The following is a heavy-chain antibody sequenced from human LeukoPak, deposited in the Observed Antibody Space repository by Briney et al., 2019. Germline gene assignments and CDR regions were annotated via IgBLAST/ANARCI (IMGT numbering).Heavy chain of an antibody. CDR1: GGTFSSYA. CDR3: ARGEEGAFDP. CDR2: IIPIFGTA. Sequence: WASVKVSCKASGGTFSSYAISWVRQAPGQGLEWMGGIIPIFGTANYAQKFQGRVTITADESTSTAYMELSSLRSEDTAVYYCARGEEGAFDPWGHGTLVTVSS. J-gene: IGHJ5*02. V-gene: IGHV1-69*13.